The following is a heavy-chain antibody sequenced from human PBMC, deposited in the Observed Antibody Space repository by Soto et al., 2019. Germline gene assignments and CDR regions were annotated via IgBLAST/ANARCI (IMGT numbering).Heavy chain of an antibody. D-gene: IGHD6-6*01. CDR1: GFTFTSSA. CDR3: AAPRIAARRDYYYGMDA. CDR2: IVVGSGNT. J-gene: IGHJ6*02. Sequence: GASVKVSCKASGFTFTSSAVQWVRQARGQRLEWIGWIVVGSGNTNYAQKFQERVTITRDMSTSTAYMELSSLRSEDTAVYYCAAPRIAARRDYYYGMDAWGQGTTVTVS. V-gene: IGHV1-58*01.